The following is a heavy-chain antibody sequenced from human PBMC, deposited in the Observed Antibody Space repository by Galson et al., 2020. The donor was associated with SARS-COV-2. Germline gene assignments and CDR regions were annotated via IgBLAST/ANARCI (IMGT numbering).Heavy chain of an antibody. V-gene: IGHV3-30*02. D-gene: IGHD3-16*02. Sequence: GGSLRLSCSTSGFMFSTSGMHWVRQAPGKGLEWVAFLRTEGSHANYADAVKGRCNTYRDNSRNTLYLQMSGLRADDTALYYCARDRYRQYFDYWGQGALVTVSA. CDR2: LRTEGSHA. J-gene: IGHJ4*02. CDR3: ARDRYRQYFDY. CDR1: GFMFSTSG.